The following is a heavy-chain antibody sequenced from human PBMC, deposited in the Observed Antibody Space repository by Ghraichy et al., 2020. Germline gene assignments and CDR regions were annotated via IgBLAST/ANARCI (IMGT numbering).Heavy chain of an antibody. D-gene: IGHD3-10*01. CDR1: GYTFTGYY. Sequence: ASVKVSCKASGYTFTGYYMHWVRQAPGQGLEWMGWINPNSGGTNYAQKFQGWVTMTRDTSISTAYMELSRLRSDDTAVYYCARLMVQGVDGDLGGMDVWGQGTTVTVSS. J-gene: IGHJ6*02. V-gene: IGHV1-2*04. CDR2: INPNSGGT. CDR3: ARLMVQGVDGDLGGMDV.